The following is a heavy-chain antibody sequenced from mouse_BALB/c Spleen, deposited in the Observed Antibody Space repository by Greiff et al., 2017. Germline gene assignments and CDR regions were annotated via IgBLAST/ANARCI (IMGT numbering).Heavy chain of an antibody. D-gene: IGHD2-10*01. Sequence: EVMLVESGGDLVKPGGSLKLSCAASGFTFSSYGMSWVRQTPDKRLEWVATISSGGSYTYYPDSVKGRFTISRDNAKNTLYLQMSSLKSEDTAMYYCAREAYYGNYGDYWGQGTTLTVSS. J-gene: IGHJ2*01. CDR2: ISSGGSYT. V-gene: IGHV5-6*01. CDR3: AREAYYGNYGDY. CDR1: GFTFSSYG.